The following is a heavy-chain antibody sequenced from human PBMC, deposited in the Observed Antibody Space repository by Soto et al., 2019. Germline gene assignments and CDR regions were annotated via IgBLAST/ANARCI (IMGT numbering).Heavy chain of an antibody. J-gene: IGHJ6*02. D-gene: IGHD3-9*01. Sequence: GESLKISCKGSGYGFTSYWISWVRQMPGKGLEWMGRIDPSDSYTNYSPSFQGHVTISADKSISTAYLQWSSLKASDTAMYYCARHYLGYDILTGYQYYYYYYGMDVWGQGTTVTVSS. CDR3: ARHYLGYDILTGYQYYYYYYGMDV. V-gene: IGHV5-10-1*01. CDR2: IDPSDSYT. CDR1: GYGFTSYW.